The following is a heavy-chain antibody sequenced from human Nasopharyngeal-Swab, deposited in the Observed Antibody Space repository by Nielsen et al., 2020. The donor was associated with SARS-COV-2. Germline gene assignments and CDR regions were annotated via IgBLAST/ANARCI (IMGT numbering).Heavy chain of an antibody. V-gene: IGHV3-49*02. J-gene: IGHJ3*01. CDR3: VRGQKAFDV. CDR1: GFTLASYA. Sequence: GESLKISCKPSGFTLASYALTWVRQAPGRGLEWLGFIATNTYGGTAKYAASVRDRFSISRDDSRNVAYLQMDRLTLDDTALYHCVRGQKAFDVWGQGAMVTVSS. CDR2: IATNTYGGTA.